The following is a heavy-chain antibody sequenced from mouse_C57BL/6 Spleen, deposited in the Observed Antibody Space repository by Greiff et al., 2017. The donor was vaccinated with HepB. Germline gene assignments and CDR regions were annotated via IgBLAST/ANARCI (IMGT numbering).Heavy chain of an antibody. Sequence: QVQLQQPGAELVKPGASVKLSCKASGYTFTSYWMQWVKQRPGQGLEWIGEIDPSDSDTNYNQKFKGKATLTVDTSSSTAYMQLSSLTSEDSAVYYCARRDRGNYAMDYWGQGTSVTVSS. V-gene: IGHV1-50*01. CDR3: ARRDRGNYAMDY. D-gene: IGHD2-14*01. J-gene: IGHJ4*01. CDR2: IDPSDSDT. CDR1: GYTFTSYW.